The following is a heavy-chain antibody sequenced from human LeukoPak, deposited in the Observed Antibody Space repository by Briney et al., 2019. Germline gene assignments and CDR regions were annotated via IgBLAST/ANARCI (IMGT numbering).Heavy chain of an antibody. CDR2: IKQDGSER. Sequence: GGSLRLSCAASGFTFSSYWMSWVRQAPGKGLEWVANIKQDGSERYYVDSVKGRFTISRDNAKNSLYLQMNSLRAEDTAVYYCARDGKQLVRSYYYFDYWGQGTLVTVSS. J-gene: IGHJ4*02. V-gene: IGHV3-7*01. CDR3: ARDGKQLVRSYYYFDY. CDR1: GFTFSSYW. D-gene: IGHD6-13*01.